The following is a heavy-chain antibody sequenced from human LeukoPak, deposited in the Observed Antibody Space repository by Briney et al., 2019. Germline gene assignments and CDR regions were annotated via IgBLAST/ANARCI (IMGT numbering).Heavy chain of an antibody. J-gene: IGHJ3*02. CDR1: GYTFTSYA. Sequence: GASVKVSCKASGYTFTSYAMHWVRQAPGQRLEWKGWINTNTGNPMYAQGFTGRFVFSLDTSVRTAYLQISSLKAEDTAVYYCARAQITFGGVIVIPDAFDIWGQGTMVTVSS. D-gene: IGHD3-16*02. V-gene: IGHV7-4-1*02. CDR3: ARAQITFGGVIVIPDAFDI. CDR2: INTNTGNP.